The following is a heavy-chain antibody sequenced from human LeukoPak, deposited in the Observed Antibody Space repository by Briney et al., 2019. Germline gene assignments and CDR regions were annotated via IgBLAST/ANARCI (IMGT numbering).Heavy chain of an antibody. D-gene: IGHD4-17*01. Sequence: SETLSLTCTVSGGSISSYYWSWIRQPPGKGLEWIGYIYYSGSTNYNPSLKSRVTISVDTSKNQFSLKLSSVTAADTAVYYCARMGELTTVTTAAFDIWGQGTMVTDSS. J-gene: IGHJ3*02. V-gene: IGHV4-59*01. CDR1: GGSISSYY. CDR2: IYYSGST. CDR3: ARMGELTTVTTAAFDI.